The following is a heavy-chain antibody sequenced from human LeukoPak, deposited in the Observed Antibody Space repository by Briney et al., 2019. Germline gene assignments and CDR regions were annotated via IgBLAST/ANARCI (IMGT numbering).Heavy chain of an antibody. D-gene: IGHD3-16*02. V-gene: IGHV1-2*02. CDR3: ARDIVGDDY. J-gene: IGHJ4*02. Sequence: GASVKVSCKASGYTFTSYDINWVRQATGQGLEWMGWINPNSGGTNYAQKFQGRVTMTRDTSISTAYMELSRLRSDDTAVYYCARDIVGDDYWGQGTLVTVSS. CDR1: GYTFTSYD. CDR2: INPNSGGT.